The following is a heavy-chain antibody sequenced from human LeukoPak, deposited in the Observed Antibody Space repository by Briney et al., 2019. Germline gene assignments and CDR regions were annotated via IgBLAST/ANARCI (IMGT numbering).Heavy chain of an antibody. CDR3: AKDGSAGGYLADY. CDR2: ISGSGGST. J-gene: IGHJ4*02. CDR1: GFTFSDYY. D-gene: IGHD3-10*01. Sequence: GGSLRVSCAASGFTFSDYYMSWIRQAPGKGLEWVSAISGSGGSTYYADSVKGRFTISRDNSKNTLYLQMNSLRAEDTAVYYCAKDGSAGGYLADYWGQGTLVTVSS. V-gene: IGHV3-23*01.